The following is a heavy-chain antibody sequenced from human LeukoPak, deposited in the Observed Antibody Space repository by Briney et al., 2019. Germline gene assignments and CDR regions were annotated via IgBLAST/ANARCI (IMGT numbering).Heavy chain of an antibody. Sequence: ASVKVSCKASGYTFTGYYMHWVRQAPGQGLEWMGWINPNSGGTNYAQKFQGRVTMTRDTSISTAYMELSRLRSDDTAVYYCARDMEIGDYVYHYYYGMDVWGQGTTVTVSS. D-gene: IGHD3-16*01. V-gene: IGHV1-2*02. CDR2: INPNSGGT. CDR1: GYTFTGYY. CDR3: ARDMEIGDYVYHYYYGMDV. J-gene: IGHJ6*02.